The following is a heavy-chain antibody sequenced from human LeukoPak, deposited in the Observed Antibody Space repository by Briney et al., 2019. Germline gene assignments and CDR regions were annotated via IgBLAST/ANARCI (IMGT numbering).Heavy chain of an antibody. CDR2: IYHSGST. D-gene: IGHD5-12*01. V-gene: IGHV4-30-2*01. J-gene: IGHJ4*02. Sequence: SQPLSLTCTVSGGSISSGGYYWSWIRQPPGKGLEWIGYIYHSGSTYYNPSLKSRVTISVDTSKNQFSLKLSSVTAADTAVYYCARAGRGVAPNFDSWGQGTLVAVSS. CDR1: GGSISSGGYY. CDR3: ARAGRGVAPNFDS.